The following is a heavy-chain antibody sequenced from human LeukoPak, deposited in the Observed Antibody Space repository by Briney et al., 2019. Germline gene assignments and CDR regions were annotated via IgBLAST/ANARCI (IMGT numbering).Heavy chain of an antibody. J-gene: IGHJ6*02. V-gene: IGHV3-23*01. CDR1: GFTFSSYA. CDR2: ISGSGGST. D-gene: IGHD6-13*01. CDR3: TGSSSWYYYYGMDV. Sequence: GGSLRLSCAASGFTFSSYAMSWVRQAPGNGLEWVSAISGSGGSTYYADSVKGRFTISRDNSKNTLYLQMNSLKTEDTAVYYCTGSSSWYYYYGMDVWGQGTTVTVSS.